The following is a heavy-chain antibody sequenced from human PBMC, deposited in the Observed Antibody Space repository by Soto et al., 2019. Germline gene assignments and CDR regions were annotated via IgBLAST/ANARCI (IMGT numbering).Heavy chain of an antibody. CDR3: ARAGKYYYGSGSPYYYGMDV. D-gene: IGHD3-10*01. CDR1: GYTFTSYG. V-gene: IGHV1-18*04. J-gene: IGHJ6*02. CDR2: ISGYNGNT. Sequence: QVQLVQSGAEVKKPGASEKVSCKASGYTFTSYGVSWVRQAPGKGLEWMGWISGYNGNTNYAQKLQGRVSMTTDTSTSTAYMELRSLRSDDTSVYYFARAGKYYYGSGSPYYYGMDVWGQGITVTVSS.